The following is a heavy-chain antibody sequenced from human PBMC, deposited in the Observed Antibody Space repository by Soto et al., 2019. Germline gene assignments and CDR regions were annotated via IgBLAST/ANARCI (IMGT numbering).Heavy chain of an antibody. J-gene: IGHJ6*02. V-gene: IGHV1-2*02. D-gene: IGHD2-15*01. Sequence: QVQLVQSGAEVKKPGASVKVSCEASEYTFIGFHLHWVRQAPGQGLEWMGWINPKSGDTKYAQKFQGRVTLTRDTSISTGYMGLSRLESNDTAVYYCAKGLWTVGHCTGGSCYDGMDVWGQGTTVTVSS. CDR3: AKGLWTVGHCTGGSCYDGMDV. CDR1: EYTFIGFH. CDR2: INPKSGDT.